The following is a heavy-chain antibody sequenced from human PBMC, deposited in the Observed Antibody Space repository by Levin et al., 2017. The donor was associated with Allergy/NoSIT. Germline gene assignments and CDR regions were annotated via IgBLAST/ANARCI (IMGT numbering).Heavy chain of an antibody. D-gene: IGHD3-3*01. CDR1: GDYITSSRYY. V-gene: IGHV4-39*01. Sequence: SQTLSLTCSVSGDYITSSRYYWGWIRQPPGQGLEWIATIHYSGSTYYNPSLKSRVIISEDTSKNQISLKLSSVTASDTAVYYCVRQLGKYDFWSASAMDVWGQGTTVTVSS. CDR3: VRQLGKYDFWSASAMDV. J-gene: IGHJ6*02. CDR2: IHYSGST.